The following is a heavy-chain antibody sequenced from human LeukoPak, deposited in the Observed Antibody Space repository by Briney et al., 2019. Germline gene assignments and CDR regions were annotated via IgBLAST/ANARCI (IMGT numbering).Heavy chain of an antibody. Sequence: ASVKVSCKVSGGTFSSYAISWVRQAPGQGLEWMGGIIPIFGTANYAQKFQGRVTITADESTSTACMELSSLRSEDTAVYYCARGSTAFDYDILTASFDYWGQGTLVTVSS. V-gene: IGHV1-69*13. J-gene: IGHJ4*02. CDR1: GGTFSSYA. CDR3: ARGSTAFDYDILTASFDY. CDR2: IIPIFGTA. D-gene: IGHD3-9*01.